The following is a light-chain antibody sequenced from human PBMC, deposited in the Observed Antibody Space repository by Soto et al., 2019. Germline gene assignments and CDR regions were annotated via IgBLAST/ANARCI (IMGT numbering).Light chain of an antibody. J-gene: IGKJ4*01. CDR3: QQTNSFPLT. Sequence: IQMTQSPSSVSASVGDRVTITCRASRHISNYLAWYQQKPGEAPKVLIYGAFTLQTGVASRFSGSGSGTDFILTISSLQPEDFATYYCQQTNSFPLTFDGGTKVEIK. CDR1: RHISNY. CDR2: GAF. V-gene: IGKV1D-12*01.